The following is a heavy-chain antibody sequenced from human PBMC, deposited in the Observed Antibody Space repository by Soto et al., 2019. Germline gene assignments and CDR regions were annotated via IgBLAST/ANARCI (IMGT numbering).Heavy chain of an antibody. V-gene: IGHV1-69*13. CDR2: IIPIFGTA. CDR1: GGTFSSYA. Sequence: SVKVSCKASGGTFSSYAISWVRQAPGQGLEWMGGIIPIFGTANYAQKFQGRVTITADESTSTAYMELSSLRSEDAAVYYCAGGVATRRYYYGMDVWGQGNSFTVSS. J-gene: IGHJ6*02. CDR3: AGGVATRRYYYGMDV. D-gene: IGHD5-12*01.